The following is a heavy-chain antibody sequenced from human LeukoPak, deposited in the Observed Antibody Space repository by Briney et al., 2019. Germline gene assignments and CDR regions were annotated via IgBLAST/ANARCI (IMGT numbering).Heavy chain of an antibody. CDR2: IKSKADGGTT. V-gene: IGHV3-15*07. Sequence: GGSLRLSCAASGFTFSNAWMNWVRQAPGKGLEWVGRIKSKADGGTTDYAAPVKGRFTISRDDSKNTLYLQMNSLKTEDTAVYYCTTGTTYYDSSGDDYWGQGTLVTVSS. J-gene: IGHJ4*02. CDR1: GFTFSNAW. CDR3: TTGTTYYDSSGDDY. D-gene: IGHD3-22*01.